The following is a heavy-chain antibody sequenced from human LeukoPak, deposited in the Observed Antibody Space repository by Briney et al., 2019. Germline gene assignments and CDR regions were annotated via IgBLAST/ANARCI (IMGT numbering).Heavy chain of an antibody. CDR2: IYYTGST. D-gene: IGHD5-24*01. Sequence: SETLSLTCTVSGPSISSTSYYWGWIRQPPGKGLEWIGSIYYTGSTYYNPSLKSRVTMSIDTSKKQFSLRLRSVTAADTAVYYCARDSDSLEMATIVLFDYWGQGTLVTVSS. CDR3: ARDSDSLEMATIVLFDY. CDR1: GPSISSTSYY. J-gene: IGHJ4*02. V-gene: IGHV4-39*07.